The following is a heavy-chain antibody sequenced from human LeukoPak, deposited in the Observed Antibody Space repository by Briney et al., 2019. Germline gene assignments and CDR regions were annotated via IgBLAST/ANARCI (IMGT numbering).Heavy chain of an antibody. CDR3: ARVGVGRDGYNWDY. J-gene: IGHJ4*02. D-gene: IGHD5-24*01. V-gene: IGHV3-48*01. CDR2: ISSSSSTI. CDR1: GFTFSSYA. Sequence: GGSLRLSCAASGFTFSSYAMSWVRQAPGKGLEWVSYISSSSSTIYYADSVKGRFTISRDNAKNSLYLQMNSLRAEDTAVYYCARVGVGRDGYNWDYWGQGTLVTVSS.